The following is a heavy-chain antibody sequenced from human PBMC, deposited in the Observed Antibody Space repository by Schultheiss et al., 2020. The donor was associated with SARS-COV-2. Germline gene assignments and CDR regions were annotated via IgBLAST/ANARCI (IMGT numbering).Heavy chain of an antibody. CDR2: IYTSGST. CDR1: GGSISPYY. J-gene: IGHJ4*02. D-gene: IGHD4-17*01. CDR3: ARLYGDYVDY. V-gene: IGHV4-4*07. Sequence: SETLSLTCTVSGGSISPYYWSWIRQPPGKGLEWIGRIYTSGSTNYNPSLKSRVTISVDKSKNQFSLKLSSVTAADTAVYYCARLYGDYVDYWGQGTLVTVSS.